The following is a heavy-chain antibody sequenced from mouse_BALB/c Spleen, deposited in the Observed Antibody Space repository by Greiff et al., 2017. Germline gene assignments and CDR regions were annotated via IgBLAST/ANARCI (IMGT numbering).Heavy chain of an antibody. V-gene: IGHV3-6*02. Sequence: DVQLQESGPGLVKPSQSLSLTCSVTGYSITSGYYWNWIRQFPGNKLEWMGYISYDGSNNYNPSLKNRISITRDTSKNQFFLKLNSVTTEDTATYYCGGGGNYCGDFDVWGAGTTVTVSS. D-gene: IGHD1-1*01. J-gene: IGHJ1*01. CDR3: GGGGNYCGDFDV. CDR1: GYSITSGYY. CDR2: ISYDGSN.